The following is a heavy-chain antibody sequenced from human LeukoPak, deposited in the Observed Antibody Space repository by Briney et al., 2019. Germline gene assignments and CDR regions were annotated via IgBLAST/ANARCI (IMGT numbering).Heavy chain of an antibody. V-gene: IGHV3-30*03. Sequence: GRSLRLSCAASGFTFSSYGMHWVRRAPGKGLEWVAVISYDGSNKYYADSVKGRFTISRDNSKNSLYLQMNSLRAEDTAVYYCARAVVIAGFDYWGQGTLVTVSS. CDR1: GFTFSSYG. J-gene: IGHJ4*02. CDR3: ARAVVIAGFDY. CDR2: ISYDGSNK. D-gene: IGHD2-21*01.